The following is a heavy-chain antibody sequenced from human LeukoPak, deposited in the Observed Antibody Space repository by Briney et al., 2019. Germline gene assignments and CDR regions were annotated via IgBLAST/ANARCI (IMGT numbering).Heavy chain of an antibody. D-gene: IGHD2-8*01. CDR3: ARVNGNWFDS. V-gene: IGHV4-59*01. CDR1: GGSISSFY. J-gene: IGHJ5*01. CDR2: IYYSGSI. Sequence: SDTLSLTCTVSGGSISSFYWSWIRQPPGKGLEWIGYIYYSGSINYNPSLKSRVTISVDTSKNQFSLKLSSVTAADTAVYYCARVNGNWFDSWGQGTLVTVSS.